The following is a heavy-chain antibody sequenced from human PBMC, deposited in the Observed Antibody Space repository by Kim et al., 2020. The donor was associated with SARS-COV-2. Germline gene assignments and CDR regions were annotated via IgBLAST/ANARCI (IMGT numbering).Heavy chain of an antibody. CDR1: GVSVRSYY. CDR2: IHYSGGT. J-gene: IGHJ4*02. CDR3: ARDSGYKYGPFDY. D-gene: IGHD5-18*01. V-gene: IGHV4-59*02. Sequence: SETLSLTCTVSGVSVRSYYWSWIRQPPGKGLEWIGYIHYSGGTNYNPSLKSRVTFSIDTSKNQFSLKLSSVTAADTAVYLCARDSGYKYGPFDYWGQGTL.